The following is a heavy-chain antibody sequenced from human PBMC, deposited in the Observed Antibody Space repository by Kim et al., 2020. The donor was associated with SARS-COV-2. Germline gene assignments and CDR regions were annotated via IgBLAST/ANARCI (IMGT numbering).Heavy chain of an antibody. CDR1: GFTFSSYA. CDR3: AKRASRGIVVVPAASYFDY. CDR2: ISGSGGST. J-gene: IGHJ4*02. V-gene: IGHV3-23*01. D-gene: IGHD2-2*01. Sequence: GGSLRLSCAASGFTFSSYAMSWVRQAPGKGLEWVSAISGSGGSTYYADSVKGRFTISRDNSKNTLYLQMNSLRAEDTAVDYCAKRASRGIVVVPAASYFDYWGQGTLVTVSS.